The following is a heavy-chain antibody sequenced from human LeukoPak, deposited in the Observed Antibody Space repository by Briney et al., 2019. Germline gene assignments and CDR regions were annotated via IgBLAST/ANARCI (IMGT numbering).Heavy chain of an antibody. CDR1: GFTFSTST. Sequence: GGSLRLSCAASGFTFSTSTMNWVRQAPGKGLEWMSSISGSSDKIYYADSVKGRFTISRDNAKDSLYLQMNGLRAEDTAMYYCVRIPNSANFPNWFDPWGQGTLVTVSS. V-gene: IGHV3-21*01. CDR3: VRIPNSANFPNWFDP. CDR2: ISGSSDKI. J-gene: IGHJ5*02. D-gene: IGHD4/OR15-4a*01.